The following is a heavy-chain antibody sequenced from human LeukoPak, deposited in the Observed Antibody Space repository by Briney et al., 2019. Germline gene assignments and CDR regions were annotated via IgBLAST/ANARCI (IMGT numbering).Heavy chain of an antibody. V-gene: IGHV3-11*04. CDR1: GFTFSDYY. J-gene: IGHJ4*02. D-gene: IGHD1-20*01. Sequence: GGSLRLSCAAPGFTFSDYYMSWIRQAPGKGLEWVSYISSSGSTIYYADSVKGRFTISRDNSKNTLSLQMNSLRAEDTAVYYCARAHYNWNEPPFDSWGQGTLVTVSS. CDR2: ISSSGSTI. CDR3: ARAHYNWNEPPFDS.